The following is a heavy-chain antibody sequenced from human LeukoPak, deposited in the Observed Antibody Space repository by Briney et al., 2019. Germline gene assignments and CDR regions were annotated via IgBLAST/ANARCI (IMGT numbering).Heavy chain of an antibody. J-gene: IGHJ4*02. V-gene: IGHV3-53*01. CDR3: ARDRSAAAGLSFDY. CDR1: GGSISSGGYY. Sequence: PSETLSLTCTVSGGSISSGGYYWSWVRQAPGKGLEWVSVIYSGGSTYYADSVKGRFTISRDNSKNTLYLQMNSLRAEDTAVYYCARDRSAAAGLSFDYWGQGTLVTVSS. CDR2: IYSGGST. D-gene: IGHD6-13*01.